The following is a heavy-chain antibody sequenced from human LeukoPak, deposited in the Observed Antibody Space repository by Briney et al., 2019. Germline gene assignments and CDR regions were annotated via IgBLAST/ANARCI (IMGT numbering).Heavy chain of an antibody. D-gene: IGHD5-18*01. J-gene: IGHJ4*02. CDR1: GGSISSGGYF. Sequence: SETLSLTCTVSGGSISSGGYFWGWIRQPPGKGLEWIGSIYFTGSSYYNPSLKSRVTISVDTSKNQFSLELSAVIAADTAVYYCARLRGYSYGYLDYWGQGTLVTVSS. CDR3: ARLRGYSYGYLDY. CDR2: IYFTGSS. V-gene: IGHV4-39*01.